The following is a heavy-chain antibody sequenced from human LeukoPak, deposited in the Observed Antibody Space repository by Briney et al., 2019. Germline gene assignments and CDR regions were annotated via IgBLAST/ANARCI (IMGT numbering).Heavy chain of an antibody. V-gene: IGHV1-69*13. CDR2: IIPIFGTA. CDR3: ARDNRPYYYYYGMDV. CDR1: GGTFSSYA. Sequence: SVKVSCRASGGTFSSYAISWVRQAPGQGLEWMGGIIPIFGTANYAQKFQGRVTITADESTSTAYMELSSLRSEDTAVYYCARDNRPYYYYYGMDVWGKGTTVTVSS. D-gene: IGHD2/OR15-2a*01. J-gene: IGHJ6*04.